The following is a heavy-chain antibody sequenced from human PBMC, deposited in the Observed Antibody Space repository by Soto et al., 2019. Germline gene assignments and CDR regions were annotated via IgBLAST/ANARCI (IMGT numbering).Heavy chain of an antibody. CDR2: IKQDGSEK. J-gene: IGHJ4*02. CDR1: GFTFSSYW. V-gene: IGHV3-7*05. Sequence: EVQLVESGGGLVQPGGSLRLSCAASGFTFSSYWMSWVRQAPGKGLEWVANIKQDGSEKYYVDSVKGRFTTSRDNAKNSLYLQMNSLRAEDTAVYYCARDRYVTVTNALDYWGQGTLVTVSS. D-gene: IGHD4-17*01. CDR3: ARDRYVTVTNALDY.